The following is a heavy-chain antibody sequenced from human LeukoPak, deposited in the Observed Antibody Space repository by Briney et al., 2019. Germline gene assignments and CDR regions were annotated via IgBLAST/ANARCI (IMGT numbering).Heavy chain of an antibody. CDR2: IYSDNT. D-gene: IGHD3-22*01. Sequence: PGGSLRLSCTVSGFTVSTNSMSWVRQAPGKGLEWVSFIYSDNTHYSDSVKGRFTISRDNSKNTLYLQMNSLRAEDTAVYYCARGYYDSSGYYFDYWGQGTLVTVSS. J-gene: IGHJ4*02. CDR1: GFTVSTNS. CDR3: ARGYYDSSGYYFDY. V-gene: IGHV3-53*01.